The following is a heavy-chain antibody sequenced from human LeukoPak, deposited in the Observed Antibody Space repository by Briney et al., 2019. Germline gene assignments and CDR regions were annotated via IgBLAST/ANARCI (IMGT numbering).Heavy chain of an antibody. Sequence: SETLSLTCTVSGGSFSSYYWSWIRQPPGKGLEWIGYISYSGSTNYNPSLKSRVTISVDTSKNQISLKLTSVTAADTAVYYCLAISGDSSGYYNDYWGQGTLVTVSS. CDR2: ISYSGST. V-gene: IGHV4-59*01. CDR3: LAISGDSSGYYNDY. CDR1: GGSFSSYY. D-gene: IGHD3-22*01. J-gene: IGHJ4*02.